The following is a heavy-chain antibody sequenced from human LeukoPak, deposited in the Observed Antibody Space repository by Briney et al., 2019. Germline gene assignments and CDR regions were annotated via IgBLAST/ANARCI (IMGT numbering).Heavy chain of an antibody. D-gene: IGHD1-26*01. J-gene: IGHJ4*02. CDR1: GGSFSGYY. CDR2: TNHSGST. V-gene: IGHV4-34*01. CDR3: ATWDESGSYFKYY. Sequence: PSETLSLACAVYGGSFSGYYWSWIRQPPGKGLEWIGETNHSGSTNYNPSLKSRVTISVDTSKNQFSLKLSSVTAADTAVYYCATWDESGSYFKYYWGQGTLVTVSS.